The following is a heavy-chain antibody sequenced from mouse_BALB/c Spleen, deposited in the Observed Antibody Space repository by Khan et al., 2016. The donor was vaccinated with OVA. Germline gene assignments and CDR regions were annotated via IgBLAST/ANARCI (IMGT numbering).Heavy chain of an antibody. CDR1: GFTFSSYC. V-gene: IGHV5-6*01. D-gene: IGHD2-1*01. CDR2: ISSGGDYT. CDR3: ENGISETIDY. Sequence: EVELVESGGDLVKPGGSLKLSCAASGFTFSSYCMSWVRQTPDQRLEWVASISSGGDYTYSPDSLKGRFTFSRDNADNAPYLQMSSLRSEDTDKYLGENGISETIDYWGQGTLVTVSA. J-gene: IGHJ3*01.